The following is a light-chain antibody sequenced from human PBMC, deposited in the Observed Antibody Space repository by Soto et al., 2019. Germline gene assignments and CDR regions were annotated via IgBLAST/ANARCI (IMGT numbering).Light chain of an antibody. CDR3: QQYGSLSWT. CDR2: GAS. V-gene: IGKV3-20*01. Sequence: EIVLTQSPGTLSLSPGERATLSCRASQSVSSSYLAWYQQKPGQAPRLLIYGASSRATGIPVRFSGSGSGTDFTLTISRLEPEDFAVYYCQQYGSLSWTFGQGTKVDI. CDR1: QSVSSSY. J-gene: IGKJ1*01.